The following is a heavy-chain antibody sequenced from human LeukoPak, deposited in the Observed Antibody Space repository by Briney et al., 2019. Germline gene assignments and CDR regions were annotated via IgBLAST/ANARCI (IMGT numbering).Heavy chain of an antibody. D-gene: IGHD1-1*01. CDR1: GFTVSSNY. Sequence: GGSLRLSCAASGFTVSSNYMSWVRQAPGKGLEWVSVIYSGGSTYYADSMKGRFTISRDNSKNTLYLQMNSLRAEDTAVYYCARAKFTTLAFDIWGQGTMVTVSS. CDR2: IYSGGST. V-gene: IGHV3-66*01. CDR3: ARAKFTTLAFDI. J-gene: IGHJ3*02.